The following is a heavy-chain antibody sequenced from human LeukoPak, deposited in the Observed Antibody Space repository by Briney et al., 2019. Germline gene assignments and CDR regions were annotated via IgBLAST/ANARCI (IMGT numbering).Heavy chain of an antibody. CDR2: INPSGGST. CDR1: GGTFSSYA. J-gene: IGHJ4*02. D-gene: IGHD6-6*01. CDR3: AREYSSSASDY. V-gene: IGHV1-46*01. Sequence: ASVKVSCKASGGTFSSYAISWVRQAPGQGLEWMGIINPSGGSTSYAQKFQGRVTMTRDTSTSTVYMELSSLRSEDTAVYYCAREYSSSASDYWGQGTLVTVSS.